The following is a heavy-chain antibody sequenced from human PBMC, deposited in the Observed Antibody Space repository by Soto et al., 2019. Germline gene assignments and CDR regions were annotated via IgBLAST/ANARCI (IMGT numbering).Heavy chain of an antibody. V-gene: IGHV4-59*01. CDR3: ARVSSSSNSYYYYYGMDV. D-gene: IGHD6-6*01. Sequence: SETLSLTCTVSGGSISSYYWSWIRQPPGKGLEWIGYIYYSGSTNYNPSLKSRVTISVDTSKNQFSLKLSSVTAADTAVYYCARVSSSSNSYYYYYGMDVWGQGTTVTVSS. J-gene: IGHJ6*02. CDR1: GGSISSYY. CDR2: IYYSGST.